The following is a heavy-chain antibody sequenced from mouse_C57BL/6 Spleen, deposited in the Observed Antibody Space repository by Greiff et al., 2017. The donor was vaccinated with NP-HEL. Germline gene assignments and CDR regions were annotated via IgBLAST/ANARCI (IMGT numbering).Heavy chain of an antibody. CDR2: ISDGGSYT. CDR1: GFTFSSYA. D-gene: IGHD1-1*01. J-gene: IGHJ2*01. CDR3: ARDRGYGSSYYFDD. V-gene: IGHV5-4*01. Sequence: EVQLVESGGGLVKPGGSLKLSCAASGFTFSSYAMSWVRQTPEKRLEWVATISDGGSYTYYPDNVKGRFTISRDNAKNNLYLQMSHLKSEDTAMYYCARDRGYGSSYYFDDWGQGTTLTVSS.